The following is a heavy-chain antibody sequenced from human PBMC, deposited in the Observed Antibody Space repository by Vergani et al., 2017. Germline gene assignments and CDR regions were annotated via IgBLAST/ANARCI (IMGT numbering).Heavy chain of an antibody. CDR1: GGSISSGSYY. CDR3: ARGVGDLLVPHTANEDAFDI. V-gene: IGHV4-61*02. Sequence: QVQLQESGPGLVKPSQTLSLTCTVSGGSISSGSYYWSWIRQPAGKGLEWIGRIYTSGSTNYNPSLKSRVTISLDTSKNQFSLKLSSVTAADTAVYYCARGVGDLLVPHTANEDAFDIWGQGTMVTVSS. J-gene: IGHJ3*02. D-gene: IGHD2-21*01. CDR2: IYTSGST.